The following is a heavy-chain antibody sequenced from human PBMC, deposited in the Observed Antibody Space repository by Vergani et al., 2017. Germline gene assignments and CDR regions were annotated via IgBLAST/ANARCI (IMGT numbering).Heavy chain of an antibody. CDR2: ISSEGGST. D-gene: IGHD3-22*01. V-gene: IGHV3-23*01. J-gene: IGHJ4*02. CDR1: GFTFSTYA. Sequence: EVHLLASGGGLVQPGGSLRLSCAASGFTFSTYAMTWVRQAPEKGLEWVSTISSEGGSTYYADSVKGRFTISRDNSKNTLSLQMNSLTAEDTAIYYCAGPQGTSAYYYGVFDYWGQGILVTVSS. CDR3: AGPQGTSAYYYGVFDY.